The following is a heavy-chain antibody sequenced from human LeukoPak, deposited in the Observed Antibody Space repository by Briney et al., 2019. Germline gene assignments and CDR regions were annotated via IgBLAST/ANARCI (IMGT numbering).Heavy chain of an antibody. Sequence: GGSLRLSCAASGFTFSSYEMNWVRQAPGKGLEWVSYITSRGSSIYYADSVKGRFTISRDNAKNSLYLQMNSLRAEDTAVYYCARELGYCSSTSCPNWFDPWGQGTLVTVSS. CDR3: ARELGYCSSTSCPNWFDP. D-gene: IGHD2-2*01. J-gene: IGHJ5*02. V-gene: IGHV3-48*03. CDR2: ITSRGSSI. CDR1: GFTFSSYE.